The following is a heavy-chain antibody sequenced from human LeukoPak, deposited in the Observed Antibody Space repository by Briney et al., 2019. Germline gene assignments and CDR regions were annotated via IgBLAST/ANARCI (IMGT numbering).Heavy chain of an antibody. CDR2: IRYDGSNT. CDR3: AKCLRSLDYYYHMDV. D-gene: IGHD3-16*01. V-gene: IGHV3-30*02. Sequence: PGGSLRLSCAASGFTFSTYGMHWVRQAPGKGLEWVTFIRYDGSNTYYADSVKGRFTISRDNSKKTLYLQMNSLRAEDTAVYYCAKCLRSLDYYYHMDVWGKGTTVTVSS. J-gene: IGHJ6*03. CDR1: GFTFSTYG.